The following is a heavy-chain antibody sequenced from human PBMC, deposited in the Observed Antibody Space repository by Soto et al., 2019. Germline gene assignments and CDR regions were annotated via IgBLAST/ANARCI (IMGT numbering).Heavy chain of an antibody. CDR1: GGSISSGGYY. Sequence: QVQLQESGPGLVKPSQTLSLTCTVSGGSISSGGYYWSWIRQHPGKGLEWIGYIYYSGSTYYNPSLKSRVTISVDASNNQFSLKLSSLTAADTAVYYCARGGVPNYYDSSGYYYRPRYYFDYWGQGTLVTVSS. V-gene: IGHV4-31*03. CDR3: ARGGVPNYYDSSGYYYRPRYYFDY. CDR2: IYYSGST. J-gene: IGHJ4*02. D-gene: IGHD3-22*01.